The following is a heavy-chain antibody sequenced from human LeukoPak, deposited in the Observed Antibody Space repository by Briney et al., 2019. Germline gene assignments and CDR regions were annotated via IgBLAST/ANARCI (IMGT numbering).Heavy chain of an antibody. Sequence: GGSLRLSCAAPGFTFSSYWMSWVRQAPGKGLEWVANIKQDGSEKYYVDSVKGRFTISRDNAKNSLYLQMNSLRAEDTAVYYCARDLLAGGLRSCPDYWGQGTLVTVSS. D-gene: IGHD3-3*01. CDR3: ARDLLAGGLRSCPDY. CDR2: IKQDGSEK. CDR1: GFTFSSYW. V-gene: IGHV3-7*01. J-gene: IGHJ4*02.